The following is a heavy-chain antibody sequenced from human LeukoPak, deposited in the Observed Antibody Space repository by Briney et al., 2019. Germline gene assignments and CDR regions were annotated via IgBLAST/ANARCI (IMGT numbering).Heavy chain of an antibody. CDR1: GFTFSSYS. J-gene: IGHJ1*01. V-gene: IGHV3-21*01. CDR3: ATHHYDYDPDACFQH. CDR2: ISSSSSYI. D-gene: IGHD3-16*01. Sequence: GGSLRLSCAASGFTFSSYSMNWVRQAPGKGLEWVSSISSSSSYIYYADSVKGRFTISRDNAKNSLYLQMNSLRAEDTAVYYCATHHYDYDPDACFQHWGQGTLVTVSS.